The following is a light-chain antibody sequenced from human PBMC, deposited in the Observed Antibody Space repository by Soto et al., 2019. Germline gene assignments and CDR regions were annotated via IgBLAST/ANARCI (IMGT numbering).Light chain of an antibody. CDR2: DAS. J-gene: IGKJ3*01. V-gene: IGKV3-11*01. CDR3: QQRSNWPS. CDR1: QTVSSY. Sequence: EIVLTQSPATLSLSPGARATLSCRASQTVSSYLAWYQQKPGQAPRLLIYDASNRATGIPARFSGSGSGTDFTLTISSLEPEDFAVYYCQQRSNWPSFGPGTNVDIK.